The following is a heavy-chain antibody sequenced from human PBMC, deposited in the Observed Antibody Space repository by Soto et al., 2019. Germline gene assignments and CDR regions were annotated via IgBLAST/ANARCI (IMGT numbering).Heavy chain of an antibody. J-gene: IGHJ6*02. CDR1: GGTFTNYA. CDR3: ARGTVVVVPEHTPSFYYHYGMDV. V-gene: IGHV1-69*06. CDR2: IIPIFGTT. Sequence: QVQLVQSGAEVTKPGSSVKVSCRASGGTFTNYAISWVRQAPGQGLEWMGGIIPIFGTTHYSQKVQGRVTITADKSTRTAFMELSSLRSEDTAMYYCARGTVVVVPEHTPSFYYHYGMDVWGQGTTVTVSS. D-gene: IGHD2-15*01.